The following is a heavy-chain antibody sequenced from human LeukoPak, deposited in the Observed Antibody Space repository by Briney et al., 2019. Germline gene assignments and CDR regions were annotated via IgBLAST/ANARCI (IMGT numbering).Heavy chain of an antibody. V-gene: IGHV1-18*01. D-gene: IGHD6-19*01. CDR2: ISAYNGNT. CDR3: AGDRDSSGWYSGFDY. J-gene: IGHJ4*02. CDR1: GYTFTSYG. Sequence: ASVKVSCKASGYTFTSYGISWVRQAPGQGLEWMGWISAYNGNTNYAQKLQGRVTMTTDTSTSTAYMELRSLRSDDTAVYYCAGDRDSSGWYSGFDYWGQGTLVTVSS.